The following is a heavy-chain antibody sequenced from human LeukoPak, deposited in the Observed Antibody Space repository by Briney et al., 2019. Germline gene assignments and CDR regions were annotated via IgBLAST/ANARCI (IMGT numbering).Heavy chain of an antibody. V-gene: IGHV3-74*03. J-gene: IGHJ3*02. CDR3: ARDRGSSTTFFDI. Sequence: GGSLRLSCAASGLTFSTHWMPWVRQAPGKGLVWVSRIYSDENYTTYADSVKGRFTISRDNAKNTLYLQMNSLRAEDTAVYYCARDRGSSTTFFDIWGQGTMVTVSS. D-gene: IGHD2-2*01. CDR2: IYSDENYT. CDR1: GLTFSTHW.